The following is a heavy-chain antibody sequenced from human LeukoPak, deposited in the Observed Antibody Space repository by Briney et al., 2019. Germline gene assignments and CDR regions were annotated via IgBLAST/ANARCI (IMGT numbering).Heavy chain of an antibody. V-gene: IGHV3-43*02. J-gene: IGHJ6*02. Sequence: GGSLRLSCAASGFTFDDYAMHWVRQAPGKGLEWVSLISGDGGSTYYADSVKGRYTISRDNSKNSLYLQMNSLRTEDTALYYCAKDSSSWYAPNYYYYGMDVWGQGTTVTVSS. D-gene: IGHD6-13*01. CDR3: AKDSSSWYAPNYYYYGMDV. CDR2: ISGDGGST. CDR1: GFTFDDYA.